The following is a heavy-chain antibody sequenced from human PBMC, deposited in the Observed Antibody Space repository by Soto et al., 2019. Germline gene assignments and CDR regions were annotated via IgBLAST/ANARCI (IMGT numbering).Heavy chain of an antibody. CDR2: IYHSGST. D-gene: IGHD5-18*01. Sequence: ASETLSLTCAVYGGSFSGYYWSWIRQPPGKGLEWIGSIYHSGSTYYNPSLKSRVTISVDTSRNQFSLKLSSVTAADTAVYYCAREEYSYGYDWFDPWGQGTLVTVS. CDR1: GGSFSGYY. CDR3: AREEYSYGYDWFDP. J-gene: IGHJ5*02. V-gene: IGHV4-34*01.